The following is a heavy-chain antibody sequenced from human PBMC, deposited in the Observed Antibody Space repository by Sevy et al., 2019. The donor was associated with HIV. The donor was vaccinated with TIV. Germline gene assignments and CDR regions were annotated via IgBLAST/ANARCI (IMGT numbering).Heavy chain of an antibody. V-gene: IGHV3-48*01. CDR2: ISSSTI. CDR3: AREGGYTDQGMDV. D-gene: IGHD5-12*01. CDR1: GFTFHMYT. J-gene: IGHJ6*02. Sequence: GGSLRLSCAASGFTFHMYTMNWVCQAPGKGLEWVSYISSSTIYYADSVKGRFTISRDNAKNSLSLQMNSLRAEDTAVYYCAREGGYTDQGMDVWGQGTTVTVSS.